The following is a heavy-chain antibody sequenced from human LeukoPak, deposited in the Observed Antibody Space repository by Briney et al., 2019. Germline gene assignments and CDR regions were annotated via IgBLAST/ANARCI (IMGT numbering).Heavy chain of an antibody. D-gene: IGHD3-22*01. CDR3: VRGRQDVNMILVVMAGVSYYLDV. J-gene: IGHJ6*03. V-gene: IGHV4-34*01. CDR1: GGSFSGYY. CDR2: INHSGST. Sequence: SETLSLTCAVYGGSFSGYYWSWIRQPPGKGLEWIGEINHSGSTNYNPSPKSRLTISVDTSKNQFSLKLRSVTAADTAVYYCVRGRQDVNMILVVMAGVSYYLDVWSKGTTVTVS.